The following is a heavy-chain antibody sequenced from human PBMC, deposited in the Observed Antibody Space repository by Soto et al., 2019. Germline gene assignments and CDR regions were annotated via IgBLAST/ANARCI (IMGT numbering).Heavy chain of an antibody. CDR2: ISAYNGNT. CDR1: GYTFTSYG. D-gene: IGHD2-2*01. V-gene: IGHV1-18*01. J-gene: IGHJ6*02. Sequence: ASVKVSCKASGYTFTSYGISWVRQAPGQGLEWMGWISAYNGNTNYAQKLQGRVTMTTDTSTSTAYMELRSLRSDDTAVYYCASPISEVVPAAPGRNYYYYGMDVWGQGTTVTVSS. CDR3: ASPISEVVPAAPGRNYYYYGMDV.